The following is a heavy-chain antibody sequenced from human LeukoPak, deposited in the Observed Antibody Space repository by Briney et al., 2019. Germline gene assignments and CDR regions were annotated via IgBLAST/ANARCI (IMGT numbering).Heavy chain of an antibody. CDR3: ARDKFLWGSYSRFDY. Sequence: GGSLRLSCAASGFIFSSYWMTWVRLARGKGLEWVANIKEDGGEKYYVDSVAGRFTISRDNAKNSLYLQIDRLRAEDTAVYFCARDKFLWGSYSRFDYWGQGTLVAVSS. CDR2: IKEDGGEK. V-gene: IGHV3-7*01. CDR1: GFIFSSYW. D-gene: IGHD1-26*01. J-gene: IGHJ4*02.